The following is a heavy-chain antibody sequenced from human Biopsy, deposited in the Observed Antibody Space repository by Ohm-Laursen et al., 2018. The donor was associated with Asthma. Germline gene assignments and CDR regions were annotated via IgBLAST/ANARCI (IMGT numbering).Heavy chain of an antibody. CDR1: GDSITSGGCC. CDR2: IHHSGTS. J-gene: IGHJ4*02. CDR3: ARIPRRSGSYFVDY. V-gene: IGHV4-31*03. D-gene: IGHD3-22*01. Sequence: SQTLSLTCIVSGDSITSGGCCWNWIRQHPGKGLEWIGYIHHSGTSYFNPSLKSRASFSRDTSKNQFSLRLSSVTAADTAMYYCARIPRRSGSYFVDYWGQGTLVTVSS.